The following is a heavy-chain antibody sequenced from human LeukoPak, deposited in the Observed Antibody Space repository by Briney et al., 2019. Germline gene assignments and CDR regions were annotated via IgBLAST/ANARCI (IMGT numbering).Heavy chain of an antibody. CDR1: GYSFTSYW. D-gene: IGHD2-15*01. CDR2: IYPGDSDT. J-gene: IGHJ3*02. CDR3: ASATVVVVAATGRHDAFDI. V-gene: IGHV5-51*01. Sequence: GESLQISCKGSGYSFTSYWIGWVRQMPGKGLEWMGIIYPGDSDTRYSPSFQGQVTISADKSISTAYLQWSSLKASGTAMYYCASATVVVVAATGRHDAFDIWGQGTMVTVSS.